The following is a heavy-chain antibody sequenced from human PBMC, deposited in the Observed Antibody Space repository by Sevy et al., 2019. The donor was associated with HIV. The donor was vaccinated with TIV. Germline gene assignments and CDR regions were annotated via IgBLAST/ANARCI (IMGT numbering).Heavy chain of an antibody. Sequence: ASVTVSCKASGYTFTGYYMHWVRQAPGQGLEWMGWINPNSGGTNYAQKFQGRVTMTRDTSISTAYMELSRLRSDDTAVYYCARVSGITGDAFDIWGQGTMVTVSS. V-gene: IGHV1-2*02. CDR1: GYTFTGYY. CDR3: ARVSGITGDAFDI. CDR2: INPNSGGT. D-gene: IGHD1-20*01. J-gene: IGHJ3*02.